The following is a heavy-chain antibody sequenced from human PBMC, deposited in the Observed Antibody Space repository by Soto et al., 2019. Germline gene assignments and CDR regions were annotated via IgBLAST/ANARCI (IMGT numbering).Heavy chain of an antibody. Sequence: SETLSLTCTVSGGSISSGDYYWGWIRQPPGKGLEWIGYIYYSGSTYYNPSLKSRVTISVGTSKNQFSLKLSSVTAADTAVYYCARDGDIGYFDYWGQGTLVTVSS. CDR1: GGSISSGDYY. D-gene: IGHD2-15*01. J-gene: IGHJ4*02. CDR2: IYYSGST. V-gene: IGHV4-30-4*01. CDR3: ARDGDIGYFDY.